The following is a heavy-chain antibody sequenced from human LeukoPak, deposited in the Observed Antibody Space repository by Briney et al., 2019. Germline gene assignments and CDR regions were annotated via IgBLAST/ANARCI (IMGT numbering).Heavy chain of an antibody. D-gene: IGHD2-15*01. CDR1: GFTFSSYA. CDR3: VKDALSGGS. CDR2: ISSNGGST. V-gene: IGHV3-64D*06. J-gene: IGHJ4*02. Sequence: GGSLRLCCSASGFTFSSYAMHWVRQAPGRGLESVSAISSNGGSTYYADSVKGRFTISRDNSKNTLYLQMSSLRAEDTAVYYCVKDALSGGSWGQGTLVTVSS.